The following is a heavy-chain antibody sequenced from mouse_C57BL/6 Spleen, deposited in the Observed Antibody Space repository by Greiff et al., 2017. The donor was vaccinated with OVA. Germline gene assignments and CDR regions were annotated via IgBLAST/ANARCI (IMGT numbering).Heavy chain of an antibody. CDR3: ARGDSNYLYYAMDY. V-gene: IGHV1-53*01. D-gene: IGHD2-5*01. Sequence: VKLQQSGTELVKPGASVKLSCKASGYTFTSYWMHWVKQRPGQGLEWIGNINPSNGGTNYNEKFKSKATLTVDKSSSTAYMQLSSLTSEDSAVYYCARGDSNYLYYAMDYWGQGTSVTVSS. CDR1: GYTFTSYW. J-gene: IGHJ4*01. CDR2: INPSNGGT.